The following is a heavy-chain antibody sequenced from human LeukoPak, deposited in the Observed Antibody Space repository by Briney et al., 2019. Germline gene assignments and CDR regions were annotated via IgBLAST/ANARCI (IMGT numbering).Heavy chain of an antibody. D-gene: IGHD3-22*01. CDR1: GITLSNYA. J-gene: IGHJ4*02. CDR3: AKRGVVIRVILVGFHKEAYYFDS. Sequence: GGSLRLSCAVSGITLSNYAMSWVRQAPGKGLEWAAGISGSGGGTPYADSVKGRFTISRDNPKNTLYLQMNNLRAGDTAVYFCAKRGVVIRVILVGFHKEAYYFDSWGQGALVTVSS. CDR2: ISGSGGGT. V-gene: IGHV3-23*01.